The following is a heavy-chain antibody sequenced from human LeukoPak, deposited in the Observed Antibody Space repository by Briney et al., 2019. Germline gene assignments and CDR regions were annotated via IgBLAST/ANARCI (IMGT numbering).Heavy chain of an antibody. Sequence: GASVKVSCKASGYTFTGYYMHWVRQAPGQGLEWMGWINPNSGGTNYAQKFQGRVTTTRDTSISTAYMELSRLRSDDTAVYYCARDAYSYGYVDYWGQGTLVTVSS. CDR2: INPNSGGT. CDR1: GYTFTGYY. J-gene: IGHJ4*02. V-gene: IGHV1-2*02. CDR3: ARDAYSYGYVDY. D-gene: IGHD5-18*01.